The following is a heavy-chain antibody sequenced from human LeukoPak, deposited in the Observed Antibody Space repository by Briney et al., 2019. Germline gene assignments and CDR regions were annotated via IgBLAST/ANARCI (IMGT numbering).Heavy chain of an antibody. CDR2: INPNSGGT. D-gene: IGHD1-26*01. V-gene: IGHV1-2*06. Sequence: ASVKVSCKASGYTFTGYYMHWERQAPGQGLEWMGRINPNSGGTNYAQKFQGRVTMTRDTSISTAYMELSRLRSDDTAVYYCATLVGATKGYYYGMDVWGQGTTVTVSS. CDR3: ATLVGATKGYYYGMDV. J-gene: IGHJ6*02. CDR1: GYTFTGYY.